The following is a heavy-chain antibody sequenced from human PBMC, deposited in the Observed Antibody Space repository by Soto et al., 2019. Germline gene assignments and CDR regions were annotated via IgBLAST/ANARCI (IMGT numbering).Heavy chain of an antibody. V-gene: IGHV3-33*01. CDR3: ARGFLSGYSYGQDFDY. D-gene: IGHD5-18*01. Sequence: GGSLRLSCAASGFTFSSYGMHWVRQAPGKGLEWVAVIWYDGSNKYYADSVKGRFTISRDNSKNTLYLQMNSLRAEDTAVYYCARGFLSGYSYGQDFDYWGQGTLVTVSS. CDR2: IWYDGSNK. CDR1: GFTFSSYG. J-gene: IGHJ4*02.